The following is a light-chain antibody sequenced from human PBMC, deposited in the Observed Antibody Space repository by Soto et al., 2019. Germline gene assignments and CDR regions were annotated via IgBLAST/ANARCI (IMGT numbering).Light chain of an antibody. CDR3: QKYNSPPRT. J-gene: IGKJ1*01. CDR1: QGISNY. CDR2: AAS. Sequence: DIQMTQSPSSLSASVGDRVTITCRASQGISNYLAWDQQKPGKVPKLLISAASTLQSGVPSRFSGSGSGTDFTLTISSLQPADVATYYCQKYNSPPRTFGQGTKVDIK. V-gene: IGKV1-27*01.